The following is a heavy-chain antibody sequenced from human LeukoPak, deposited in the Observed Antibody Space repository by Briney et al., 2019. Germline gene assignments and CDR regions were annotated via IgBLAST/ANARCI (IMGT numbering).Heavy chain of an antibody. D-gene: IGHD3-10*01. J-gene: IGHJ4*02. CDR2: IYGGGTT. CDR3: ARGQYSGRGGYFDY. V-gene: IGHV3-53*01. CDR1: GFTVSNSY. Sequence: PGGSLRLSCAASGFTVSNSYMSWVRQAPGKGLEWVSIIYGGGTTYYGDSVKGRFTISRDNSNNTLYLQMNSLRAEDTAVDYCARGQYSGRGGYFDYWGQGTLVTVPS.